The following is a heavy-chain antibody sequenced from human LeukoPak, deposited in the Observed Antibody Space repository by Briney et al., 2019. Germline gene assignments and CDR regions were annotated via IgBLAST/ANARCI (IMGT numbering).Heavy chain of an antibody. V-gene: IGHV4-4*07. CDR1: GGSFSGYY. CDR2: IYTSGST. D-gene: IGHD4-17*01. J-gene: IGHJ5*02. CDR3: ARDRARYGDYDNSYNWFDP. Sequence: SETLSLTCAVYGGSFSGYYWSWIRQPAGKGLEWIGRIYTSGSTNYNPSLKSRVTMSVDTSKNQFSLKLSSVTAADTAVYYCARDRARYGDYDNSYNWFDPWGQGTLVTVAS.